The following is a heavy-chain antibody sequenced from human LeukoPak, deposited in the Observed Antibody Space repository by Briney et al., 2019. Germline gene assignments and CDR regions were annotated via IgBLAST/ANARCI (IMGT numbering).Heavy chain of an antibody. V-gene: IGHV3-21*01. CDR2: ISSSSSYI. D-gene: IGHD3-16*01. CDR1: GFAFSSYS. CDR3: ARTLVITGDAFDI. J-gene: IGHJ3*02. Sequence: GSLRLSCAASGFAFSSYSMNWVRQAPGKGLEWVSSISSSSSYIYYADSVKGRFTISRDNAKNSLYLQVNSLRAEDTAVYYCARTLVITGDAFDIWGQGTMVTVSS.